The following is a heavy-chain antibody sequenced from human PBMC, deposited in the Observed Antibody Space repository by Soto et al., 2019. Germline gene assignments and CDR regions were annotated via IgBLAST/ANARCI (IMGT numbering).Heavy chain of an antibody. V-gene: IGHV1-69*13. Sequence: ASVKVSCKASGATFSSYAISWVRQAPGQGLEWMGGIIPIFGTANYAQKFQGRVTITADESTSAAYMGLSSLRSEDTAVYYCARGAGGSSFVFSPGRHYYYGMDVWGQGTTVTVSS. CDR1: GATFSSYA. D-gene: IGHD6-6*01. J-gene: IGHJ6*02. CDR2: IIPIFGTA. CDR3: ARGAGGSSFVFSPGRHYYYGMDV.